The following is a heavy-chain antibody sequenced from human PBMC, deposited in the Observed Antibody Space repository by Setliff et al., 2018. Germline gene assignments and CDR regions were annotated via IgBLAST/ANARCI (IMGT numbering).Heavy chain of an antibody. J-gene: IGHJ4*02. Sequence: GGSLRLSCAASGFTFSSYSMNWVRQAPGKGLEWISYISSSRSTIYYADSVKGRFTISRDNAKNSLYLQMNSLRAEDTAVYYCARDGYCSSISCYAPDYWGQGTLVTVSS. CDR3: ARDGYCSSISCYAPDY. V-gene: IGHV3-48*01. D-gene: IGHD2-2*03. CDR1: GFTFSSYS. CDR2: ISSSRSTI.